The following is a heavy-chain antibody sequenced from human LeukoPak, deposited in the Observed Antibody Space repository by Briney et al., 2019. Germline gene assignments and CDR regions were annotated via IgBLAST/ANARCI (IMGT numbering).Heavy chain of an antibody. CDR2: INTNTGNP. CDR1: GYTFTSYA. Sequence: ASVKVSCKASGYTFTSYAMNWVRQAPGQGLEWMGWINTNTGNPTYAQGFTGRFVLSLDTSVSTAYLQISSLKAEDIAVYYCARVGRSRGEWLFDNWGQGTLVTVSS. J-gene: IGHJ4*02. D-gene: IGHD3-3*01. V-gene: IGHV7-4-1*02. CDR3: ARVGRSRGEWLFDN.